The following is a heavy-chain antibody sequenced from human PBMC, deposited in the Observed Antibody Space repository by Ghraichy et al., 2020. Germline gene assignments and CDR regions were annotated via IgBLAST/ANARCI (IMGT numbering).Heavy chain of an antibody. D-gene: IGHD1-26*01. J-gene: IGHJ4*02. CDR3: QLGWELPGVDY. Sequence: GSLRLSCAASGFTFSSYAMSWVRQAPGKGLEWVSAISGSGGSTYYADSVKGRFTISRDNSKNTLYLQMNSLRAEDTAVYYCQLGWELPGVDYWGQGTLVTVSS. V-gene: IGHV3-23*01. CDR2: ISGSGGST. CDR1: GFTFSSYA.